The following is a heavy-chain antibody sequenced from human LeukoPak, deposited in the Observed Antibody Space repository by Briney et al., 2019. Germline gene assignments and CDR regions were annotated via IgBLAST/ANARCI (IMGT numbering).Heavy chain of an antibody. CDR2: IIPIFGTA. CDR1: GGTFSSYA. D-gene: IGHD1-1*01. V-gene: IGHV1-69*13. J-gene: IGHJ5*02. Sequence: SVKVSCKASGGTFSSYAISWVRQAPGQGLEWMGGIIPIFGTANYAQKFQGRVTITADESTSTAYMELRSLRSDDTAVYYCAREAVLGDWFDPWGQGTLVTVSS. CDR3: AREAVLGDWFDP.